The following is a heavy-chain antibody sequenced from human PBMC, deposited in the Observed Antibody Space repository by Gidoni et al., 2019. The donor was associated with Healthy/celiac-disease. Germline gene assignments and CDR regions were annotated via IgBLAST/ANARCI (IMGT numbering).Heavy chain of an antibody. CDR2: IYYSGST. CDR3: ARLKDANWGGSNYYGMDV. D-gene: IGHD7-27*01. J-gene: IGHJ6*02. V-gene: IGHV4-59*08. CDR1: GGSISSYY. Sequence: QVQLQESGPGLVKPSETLSLTCTVPGGSISSYYWSWIRQPPGKGLEWIGYIYYSGSTNYNPSLKSRVTISVDTSKNQFSLKLSSVTAADTAVYYCARLKDANWGGSNYYGMDVWGQGTTVTVSS.